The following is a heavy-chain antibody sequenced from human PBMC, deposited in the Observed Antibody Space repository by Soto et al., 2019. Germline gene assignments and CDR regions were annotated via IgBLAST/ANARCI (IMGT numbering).Heavy chain of an antibody. Sequence: EVPLVGSGGGLVQPGGSLRLSCAGSGFTFSNYWMHWVRQAPGKGLEWVARIDHDGPTDYADSVRGRFTISRDNAENTLYLQKNSLRPADTAVYYCVSDSHGDYLGQGTLVTVSS. J-gene: IGHJ4*02. CDR3: VSDSHGDY. CDR1: GFTFSNYW. CDR2: IDHDGPT. V-gene: IGHV3-74*01.